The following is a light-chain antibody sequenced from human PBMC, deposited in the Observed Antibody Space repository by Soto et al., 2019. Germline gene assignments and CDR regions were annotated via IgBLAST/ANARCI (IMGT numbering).Light chain of an antibody. CDR2: AAS. CDR1: QSISNY. CDR3: QQSYSTPRT. V-gene: IGKV1-39*01. J-gene: IGKJ1*01. Sequence: DIQMTQSPSSLSVSVGDRVTITCRASQSISNYLNWYQQKPGKAPKLLIYAASTLQSGVPSRFSGSASGTDFTLTVSSLQPEDFATYYCQQSYSTPRTFGQGTKVEIK.